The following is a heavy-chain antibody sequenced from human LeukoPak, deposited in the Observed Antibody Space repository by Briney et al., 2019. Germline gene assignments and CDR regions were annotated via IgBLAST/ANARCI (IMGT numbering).Heavy chain of an antibody. CDR3: ARVYYSSSYDYWYFDL. V-gene: IGHV4-59*01. Sequence: SETLFLTCTVSGGSISNYYWSWIRQPPGKGLEWIGYIYYSGSTNYNPSLKSRVTISVDTSKNQFSLKLSSVTAADTAVYYCARVYYSSSYDYWYFDLWGRGTLVTVSS. CDR2: IYYSGST. CDR1: GGSISNYY. J-gene: IGHJ2*01. D-gene: IGHD6-13*01.